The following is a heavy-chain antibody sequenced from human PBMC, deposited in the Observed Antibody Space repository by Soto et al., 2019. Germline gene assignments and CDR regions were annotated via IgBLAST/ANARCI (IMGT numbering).Heavy chain of an antibody. V-gene: IGHV4-59*01. D-gene: IGHD6-6*01. CDR2: IYYSGST. CDR1: GGSISSYY. Sequence: SETLSLTCTVSGGSISSYYWSWIRQPPGKGLEWIGYIYYSGSTNYNPSLKSRVTISRDTSKNQFSLKVSSVTAADTAIYYCATGRIAARLFDYWGQGTLVTVSS. CDR3: ATGRIAARLFDY. J-gene: IGHJ4*02.